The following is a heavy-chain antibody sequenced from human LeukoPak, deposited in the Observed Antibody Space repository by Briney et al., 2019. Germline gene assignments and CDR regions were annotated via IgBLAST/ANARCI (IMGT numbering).Heavy chain of an antibody. V-gene: IGHV5-51*01. Sequence: GESLKISCQGFGYTFSSYWIGWVRQMPGKGLEWMGIIYPGDSDTRYSPSFQGQVTISADKSISTAYLQWSSLKASDTAMYYCARIYGKHFDYWGQGTLVTVSS. J-gene: IGHJ4*02. CDR2: IYPGDSDT. CDR3: ARIYGKHFDY. D-gene: IGHD2/OR15-2a*01. CDR1: GYTFSSYW.